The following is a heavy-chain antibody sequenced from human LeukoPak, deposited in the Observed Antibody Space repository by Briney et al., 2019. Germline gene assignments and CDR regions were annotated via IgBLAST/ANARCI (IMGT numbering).Heavy chain of an antibody. Sequence: GESLKISCXGSGYSFTSYWIGWVRQMSGKGLEWMGIIYPGDSDTRYSPSFQGQVTVSADKSIRTAYLQWSSLKASDTAMYYCATFTIPPSAVFDYWGQGTLVTVSS. CDR3: ATFTIPPSAVFDY. J-gene: IGHJ4*02. V-gene: IGHV5-51*01. CDR1: GYSFTSYW. CDR2: IYPGDSDT. D-gene: IGHD3-9*01.